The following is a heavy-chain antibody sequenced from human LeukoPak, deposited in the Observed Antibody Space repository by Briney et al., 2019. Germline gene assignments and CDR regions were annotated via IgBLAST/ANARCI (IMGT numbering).Heavy chain of an antibody. CDR3: ATSSNAAIPFGWFDP. D-gene: IGHD2-21*02. CDR1: GFNFGEYG. Sequence: GGSLRLSCAASGFNFGEYGMSWVRQAPGKGLEWVSGINWNGGSSGYADSVKGRFTISRDNAKNSLYLQMNSLRVEDTALYYCATSSNAAIPFGWFDPWGQGTLVTVSS. J-gene: IGHJ5*02. V-gene: IGHV3-20*04. CDR2: INWNGGSS.